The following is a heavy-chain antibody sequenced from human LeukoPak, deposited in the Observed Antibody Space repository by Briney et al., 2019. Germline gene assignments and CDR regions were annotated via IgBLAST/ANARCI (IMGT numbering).Heavy chain of an antibody. Sequence: PSETLSLTCTVSGGSISSYYWSWIRQPPGKGLEWIGYIYYSGSTNYNPSLKSRVTISVDTSKNQFSLKLSSVTAADTAVYYCARDYYSSGWYRAFDIWGQGTMVTVSS. CDR1: GGSISSYY. D-gene: IGHD6-19*01. CDR3: ARDYYSSGWYRAFDI. V-gene: IGHV4-59*01. J-gene: IGHJ3*02. CDR2: IYYSGST.